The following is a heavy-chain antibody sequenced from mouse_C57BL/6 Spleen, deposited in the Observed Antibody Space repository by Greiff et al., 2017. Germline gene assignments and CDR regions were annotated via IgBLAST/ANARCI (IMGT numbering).Heavy chain of an antibody. D-gene: IGHD2-1*01. CDR3: ARKDYYGNRAWFAY. CDR2: IYWDDDK. CDR1: GFSLSTSGMG. V-gene: IGHV8-12*01. Sequence: QVTLKESGPGILQSSQTLSLTCSFSGFSLSTSGMGVSWIRQPSGKGLEWLAHIYWDDDKRYNPSLKSRPTISKDTSRNHVFLKITSVDTADTATYYCARKDYYGNRAWFAYWGQGTLVTVSA. J-gene: IGHJ3*01.